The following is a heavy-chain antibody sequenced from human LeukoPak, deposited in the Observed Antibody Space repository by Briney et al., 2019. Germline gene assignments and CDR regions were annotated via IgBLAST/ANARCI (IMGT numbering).Heavy chain of an antibody. V-gene: IGHV4-59*01. CDR3: ARGINVGATSF. D-gene: IGHD1-26*01. CDR1: GGSMGNYY. CDR2: VHYTGNT. Sequence: PSETLSLTCIVSGGSMGNYYWSWVRQPPGQGLEWIGCVHYTGNTKYNPSLLSRVTISMDTSKNQFSLEVTSVTAADTAVYFCARGINVGATSFWGQGVLVTASS. J-gene: IGHJ4*02.